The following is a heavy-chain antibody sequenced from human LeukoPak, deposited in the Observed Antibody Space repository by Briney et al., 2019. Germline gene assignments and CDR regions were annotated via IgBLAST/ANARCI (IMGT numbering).Heavy chain of an antibody. V-gene: IGHV3-21*01. D-gene: IGHD3-22*01. CDR2: ISSSSSYI. Sequence: AGGSLRLSCAASGFTFSSYSMNWVRQAPGKGLEWVSSISSSSSYIYYADSVKGRFTISRDNAKNSLYLQMNSLRAEDTAVYYCARRRYYYDSSGYPHDAFDIWGQGTMVTVSS. CDR3: ARRRYYYDSSGYPHDAFDI. J-gene: IGHJ3*02. CDR1: GFTFSSYS.